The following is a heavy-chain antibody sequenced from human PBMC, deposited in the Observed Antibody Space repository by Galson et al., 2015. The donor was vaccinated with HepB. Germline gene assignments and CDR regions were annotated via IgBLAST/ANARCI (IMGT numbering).Heavy chain of an antibody. D-gene: IGHD6-13*01. CDR1: GFTFSTHS. J-gene: IGHJ4*02. V-gene: IGHV3-21*01. CDR2: ISGSGSYK. CDR3: ARVSLGASSSWYYFDY. Sequence: SLRLSCAASGFTFSTHSINWVRQAPGKGLEWVPSISGSGSYKFYGDSVEGRFTVSRDNAKNSLFLQMNSLRAKDTAIYYCARVSLGASSSWYYFDYWGLGTLVTVSS.